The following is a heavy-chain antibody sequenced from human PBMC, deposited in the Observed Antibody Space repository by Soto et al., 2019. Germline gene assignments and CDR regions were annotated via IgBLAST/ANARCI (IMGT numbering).Heavy chain of an antibody. D-gene: IGHD3-16*01. Sequence: SCAASGFTFSDSWMDWARQVPGKGPEWVANINQDGSGKNYVDSVKGRFTISRDNAKNSLYLQMNSLRAEDTAVYYCASLGRHGWGQGTTVTVSS. CDR2: INQDGSGK. CDR1: GFTFSDSW. CDR3: ASLGRHG. J-gene: IGHJ6*02. V-gene: IGHV3-7*01.